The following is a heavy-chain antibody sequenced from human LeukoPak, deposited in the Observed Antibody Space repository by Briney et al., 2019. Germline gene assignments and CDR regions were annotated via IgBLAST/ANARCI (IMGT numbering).Heavy chain of an antibody. Sequence: PGESLKISCKASGYGFTNYWISWVRQMPGKGLEWMGRIDPTDSYSNYSPSFQGHVSISADKSISSAYLQLWSLRASDTAVYYCARHGARYQYNGMDVWGQGTTVTVSS. CDR2: IDPTDSYS. V-gene: IGHV5-10-1*01. J-gene: IGHJ6*02. CDR1: GYGFTNYW. D-gene: IGHD1-26*01. CDR3: ARHGARYQYNGMDV.